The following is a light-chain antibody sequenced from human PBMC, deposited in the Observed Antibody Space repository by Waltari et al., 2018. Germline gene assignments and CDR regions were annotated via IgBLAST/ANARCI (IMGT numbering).Light chain of an antibody. V-gene: IGLV2-11*01. CDR3: CSYAGSYTWV. CDR1: SSYVGGYDY. J-gene: IGLJ3*02. Sequence: QSALTQPRSVSGSPGQSLTISCTGTSSYVGGYDYVPWYQQHPAKAPKLIIYDVNKRPSGVPDRFSGSKSGNTASLTISGLQAEDEADYYCCSYAGSYTWVFGGGTKVTVV. CDR2: DVN.